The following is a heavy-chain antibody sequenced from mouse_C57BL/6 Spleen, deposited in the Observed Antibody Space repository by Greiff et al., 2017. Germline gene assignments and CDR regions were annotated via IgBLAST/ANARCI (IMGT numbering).Heavy chain of an antibody. CDR2: IYPGDGDT. CDR1: GYAFSSSW. Sequence: QVQLQQSGPELVKPGASVKISCKASGYAFSSSWMNWVKQRPGKGLEWIGRIYPGDGDTNYNGKFKGKATLTADKSSSTAYMQLSSLTSEDSAVYFCARDYGNYGFDYWGQGTTLTVS. D-gene: IGHD2-1*01. J-gene: IGHJ2*01. V-gene: IGHV1-82*01. CDR3: ARDYGNYGFDY.